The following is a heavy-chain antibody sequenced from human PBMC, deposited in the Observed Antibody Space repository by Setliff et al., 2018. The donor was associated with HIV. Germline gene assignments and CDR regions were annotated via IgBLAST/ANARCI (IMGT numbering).Heavy chain of an antibody. V-gene: IGHV4-59*11. CDR1: GGSISSHY. CDR3: ARGWEWGAPLDY. CDR2: IYYTGST. Sequence: NPSETLSLTCTVSGGSISSHYWSWIRQPPGKGLEWIGYIYYTGSTYYNPSLRSRVTISVDTSKNQLFLKMTSVTAADTAVYYCARGWEWGAPLDYWGQGTLVTVSS. J-gene: IGHJ4*02. D-gene: IGHD1-26*01.